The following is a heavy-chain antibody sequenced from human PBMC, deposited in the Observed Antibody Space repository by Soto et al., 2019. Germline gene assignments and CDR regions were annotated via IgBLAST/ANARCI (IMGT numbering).Heavy chain of an antibody. V-gene: IGHV1-69*13. CDR2: IIPIFGTA. CDR3: AGVDIPRYCSSSTSCYRNWFDP. D-gene: IGHD2-2*01. Sequence: SVKVSCKASGGTFSRYAISWVRQAPGQGLEWMGGIIPIFGTANYAQKFQGRVTITADESTSTAYRELSSLRSEDTAVYYCAGVDIPRYCSSSTSCYRNWFDPWGQGTLVTVSS. J-gene: IGHJ5*02. CDR1: GGTFSRYA.